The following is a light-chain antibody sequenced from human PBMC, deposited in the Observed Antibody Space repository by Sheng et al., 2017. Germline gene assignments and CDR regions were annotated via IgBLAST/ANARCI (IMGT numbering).Light chain of an antibody. V-gene: IGKV3-11*01. CDR2: DAS. Sequence: EIVLTQSPDTLSLSPGERATLSCRASETVSRFLAWYQQKPGQAPRLLIYDASNRATGIPARFSGSGSGTDFALTITSLEPEDFAVYYCQHRRNWPLTFGGGPRWRSN. J-gene: IGKJ4*02. CDR1: ETVSRF. CDR3: QHRRNWPLT.